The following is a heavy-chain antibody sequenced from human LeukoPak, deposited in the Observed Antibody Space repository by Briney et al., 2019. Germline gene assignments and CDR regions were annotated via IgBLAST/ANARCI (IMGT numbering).Heavy chain of an antibody. CDR1: GGSFSGYY. D-gene: IGHD6-13*01. Sequence: SETLSLTCAVYGGSFSGYYWSWIRQPPGKGLEWIGEINHSGSTNYNPSLKSRVTISVDTSKNQFSLKLSSVTAADTAVYYCASYSSSWSNWFDPWGQGTLVTVS. J-gene: IGHJ5*02. CDR3: ASYSSSWSNWFDP. V-gene: IGHV4-34*01. CDR2: INHSGST.